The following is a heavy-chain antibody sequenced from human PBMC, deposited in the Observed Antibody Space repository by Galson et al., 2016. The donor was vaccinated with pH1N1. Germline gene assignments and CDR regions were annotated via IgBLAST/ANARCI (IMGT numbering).Heavy chain of an antibody. CDR1: GYTFTGYY. J-gene: IGHJ4*02. V-gene: IGHV1-2*02. Sequence: SVKVSCKASGYTFTGYYMHWVRQAPGQEFEWMGWINPNSGGTKYAQKFQGRVTMTRDTSIYTAYMELSRLTSDGTAVYYCATNPEATTDYGSNWFSYDFWGQGTLVTVSS. CDR2: INPNSGGT. D-gene: IGHD6-13*01. CDR3: ATNPEATTDYGSNWFSYDF.